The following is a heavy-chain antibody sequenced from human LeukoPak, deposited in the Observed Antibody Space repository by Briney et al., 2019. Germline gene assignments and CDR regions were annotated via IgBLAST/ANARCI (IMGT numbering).Heavy chain of an antibody. CDR1: GYTFNRYS. CDR3: ARHLYGDYFFDY. CDR2: INAYNGNT. V-gene: IGHV1-18*01. J-gene: IGHJ4*02. Sequence: ASVKVSCKASGYTFNRYSISWVRQAPGQGLEWMGWINAYNGNTNYAQKSQGRVTMTTDTSTSTAYMELRSLRSDDTAVYYCARHLYGDYFFDYWGQGTLITASS. D-gene: IGHD4-17*01.